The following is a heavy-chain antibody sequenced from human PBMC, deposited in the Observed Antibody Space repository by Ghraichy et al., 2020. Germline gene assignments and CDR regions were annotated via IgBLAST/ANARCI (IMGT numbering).Heavy chain of an antibody. J-gene: IGHJ4*02. V-gene: IGHV3-7*03. CDR2: INQDGSDK. CDR3: ARDPYHGSLDY. D-gene: IGHD2-2*01. CDR1: GFTFSTSW. Sequence: GGSLRLSCVASGFTFSTSWMSWVHQAPGKGLEWVANINQDGSDKYYVASVRGRFTISRDNAKNSLYLQMNSLRAEDTAVYYCARDPYHGSLDYWGQGTLVTVSS.